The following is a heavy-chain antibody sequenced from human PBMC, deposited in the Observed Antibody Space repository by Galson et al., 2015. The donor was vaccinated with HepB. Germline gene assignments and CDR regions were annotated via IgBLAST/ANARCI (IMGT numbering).Heavy chain of an antibody. CDR2: ISYDGSNK. V-gene: IGHV3-30-3*01. Sequence: SLRLSCAASGFTFSSYAMHWVRQAPGKGLEWVAVISYDGSNKYYADSVKGRFTISRDNSKNTLYLQMNSLRAEDTAVYYCAREKIQLWLGTDAFDIWGQGTMVTVSS. CDR1: GFTFSSYA. J-gene: IGHJ3*02. CDR3: AREKIQLWLGTDAFDI. D-gene: IGHD5-18*01.